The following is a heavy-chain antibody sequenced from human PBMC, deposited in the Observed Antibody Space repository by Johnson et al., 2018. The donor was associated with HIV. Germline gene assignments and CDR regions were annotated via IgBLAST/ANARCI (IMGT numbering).Heavy chain of an antibody. J-gene: IGHJ3*01. V-gene: IGHV3-7*01. CDR1: GFTFSSYP. Sequence: VQLVESGGGLVKPGGSLRLSCAASGFTFSSYPMHWVRQAPGKGLEWVATIKGDGSGQDYVDSVEGRFTISRDYAKNSLYVQMNRLRAEDTAVYYCGRLRWGSGDPLHDAFDVWGQGTMVTVSS. D-gene: IGHD2-21*01. CDR3: GRLRWGSGDPLHDAFDV. CDR2: IKGDGSGQ.